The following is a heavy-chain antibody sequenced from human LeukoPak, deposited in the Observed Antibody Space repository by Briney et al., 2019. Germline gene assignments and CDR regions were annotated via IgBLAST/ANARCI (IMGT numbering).Heavy chain of an antibody. V-gene: IGHV4-39*07. CDR1: GGSISSSSYY. J-gene: IGHJ4*02. Sequence: KPSETLSLTCTVSGGSISSSSYYWGWIRQPPGKGLEWIGSIYYSGSTYYNPSLKSRVTISVDTSKNQFSLKLSSVTAADTALYYCARDRAAIGHFDSWGQGTLVTVSS. CDR3: ARDRAAIGHFDS. CDR2: IYYSGST. D-gene: IGHD6-13*01.